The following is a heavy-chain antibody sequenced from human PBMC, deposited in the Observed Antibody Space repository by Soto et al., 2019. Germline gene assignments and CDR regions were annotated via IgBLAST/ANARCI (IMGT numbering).Heavy chain of an antibody. CDR2: ISSSGSAI. V-gene: IGHV3-48*03. CDR1: GFTFSSYE. D-gene: IGHD2-15*01. J-gene: IGHJ6*02. Sequence: EVQLVESGGGLVQPGGSLRLSCAASGFTFSSYEMNWVRQAPGKGLEWVSYISSSGSAIYYADSVKGRFTISRDNAKNSLYLQMNSLRAEDTAVYYCARDPGVLRRDYYYGMDVWGQGTTVTVSS. CDR3: ARDPGVLRRDYYYGMDV.